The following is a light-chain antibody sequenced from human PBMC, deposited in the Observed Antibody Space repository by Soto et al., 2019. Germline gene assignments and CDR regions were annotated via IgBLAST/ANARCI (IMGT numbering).Light chain of an antibody. CDR3: QQYGSSNT. J-gene: IGKJ5*01. Sequence: EILLTQSPATLCLSPGERGNLSCRASESVTNYLALYQQKPGQAPRLLVYDVSNRATGIPARFSGGGSGTEFTLTISSLQSEDFAVYYCQQYGSSNTFGQGTRLEIK. CDR1: ESVTNY. CDR2: DVS. V-gene: IGKV3-11*01.